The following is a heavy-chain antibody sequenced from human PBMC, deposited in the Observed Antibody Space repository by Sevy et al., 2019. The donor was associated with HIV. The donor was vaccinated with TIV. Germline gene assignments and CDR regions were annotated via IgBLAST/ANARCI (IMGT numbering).Heavy chain of an antibody. CDR1: GFTISNAW. CDR2: IKSKTDGGTI. Sequence: GGSLRLSCAASGFTISNAWMSWVRQAPGKGLEWVGRIKSKTDGGTIDYAAPVKGRFTISRDDSKNTVYLQMNSLKSEDTAVYYCSTDPIIVLLVTDGMDVWGQGTTVTVSS. D-gene: IGHD2-8*02. J-gene: IGHJ6*02. CDR3: STDPIIVLLVTDGMDV. V-gene: IGHV3-15*01.